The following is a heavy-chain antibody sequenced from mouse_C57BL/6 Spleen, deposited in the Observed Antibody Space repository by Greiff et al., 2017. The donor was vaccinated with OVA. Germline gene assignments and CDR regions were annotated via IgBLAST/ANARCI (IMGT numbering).Heavy chain of an antibody. Sequence: LQQSEGGLVQPGSSMKLSCTASGFTFSDYYMAWVRQVPEKGLEWVANINYDGSSTYYLDSLKSRFIISRDNAKNILYLQMSSLKSEDTATYYCARVYYDFPYYYAMDYWGQGTSVTVSS. V-gene: IGHV5-16*01. CDR3: ARVYYDFPYYYAMDY. D-gene: IGHD2-4*01. CDR1: GFTFSDYY. J-gene: IGHJ4*01. CDR2: INYDGSST.